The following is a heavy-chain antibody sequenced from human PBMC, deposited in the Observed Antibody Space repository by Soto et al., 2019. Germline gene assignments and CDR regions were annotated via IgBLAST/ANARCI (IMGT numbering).Heavy chain of an antibody. V-gene: IGHV3-23*01. CDR1: GFTFSSYA. CDR2: ISGSGGST. Sequence: EVQLLESGGGLVQPGGSLRLSCAASGFTFSSYAMSWVRQTPGKGLEWVSAISGSGGSTYYADSVKGRFTISRDNSKNTLYLQMNSLRAEDTAVYYCAKVTTVTDGGIDYWGQGTLVTVSS. CDR3: AKVTTVTDGGIDY. J-gene: IGHJ4*02. D-gene: IGHD4-17*01.